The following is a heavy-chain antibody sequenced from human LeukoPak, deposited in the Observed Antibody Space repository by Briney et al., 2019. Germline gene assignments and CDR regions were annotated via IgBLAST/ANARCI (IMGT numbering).Heavy chain of an antibody. V-gene: IGHV4-39*01. Sequence: SETLSLTCTVSGGSISSSSYYWGWIRQPPGKGLEWIGIIYYSGSTYYNPSLKSRVTISVDTSKNQFSLKLSSVTAADTAVYYCARHVGGPFDYWGQGTLVTVSS. CDR1: GGSISSSSYY. D-gene: IGHD4-23*01. J-gene: IGHJ4*02. CDR2: IYYSGST. CDR3: ARHVGGPFDY.